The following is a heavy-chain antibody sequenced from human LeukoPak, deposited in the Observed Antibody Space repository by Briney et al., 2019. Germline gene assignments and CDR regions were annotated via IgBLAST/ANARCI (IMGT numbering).Heavy chain of an antibody. CDR1: GGSISSSSYY. J-gene: IGHJ5*02. V-gene: IGHV4-39*01. D-gene: IGHD1-26*01. CDR2: IYYSGST. CDR3: ARRGGSCYDNWFDP. Sequence: SETLSLTCTVSGGSISSSSYYWGWIRQPPGKGLEWIGSIYYSGSTYYNPSLKGRVTISVDTSKNQFSLKLSSVTAADTAVYYCARRGGSCYDNWFDPWGQGTLVTVSS.